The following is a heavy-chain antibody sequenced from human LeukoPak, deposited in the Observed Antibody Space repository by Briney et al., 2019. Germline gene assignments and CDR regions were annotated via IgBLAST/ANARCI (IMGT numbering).Heavy chain of an antibody. J-gene: IGHJ4*02. CDR1: GGSINNYF. D-gene: IGHD3-16*01. Sequence: SETLSLTCTVSGGSINNYFWSWIRQPPGKGLEWIGYIYHSGTANHNPSLKSRVAIPVDTSKNQFSLNLNSVTAADTAVYYCARETQVRGSYLFDYWGQGTLVTVSS. V-gene: IGHV4-59*01. CDR3: ARETQVRGSYLFDY. CDR2: IYHSGTA.